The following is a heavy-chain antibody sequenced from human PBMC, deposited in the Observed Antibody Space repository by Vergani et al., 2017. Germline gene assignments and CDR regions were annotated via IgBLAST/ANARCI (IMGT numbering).Heavy chain of an antibody. D-gene: IGHD2-15*01. CDR1: GFTFSDYY. V-gene: IGHV3-11*01. CDR2: ISSSGSTI. J-gene: IGHJ4*02. CDR3: ASEVVVVAEGPPCFDY. Sequence: QVQLVESGGGLVKPGGSLRLSCAASGFTFSDYYMRWLRQAPGKGLEWVSYISSSGSTIYYADSVKGRFTISRDNAKNSLYLQMNSLRAEDPAVYYCASEVVVVAEGPPCFDYWGQGTLGTVSS.